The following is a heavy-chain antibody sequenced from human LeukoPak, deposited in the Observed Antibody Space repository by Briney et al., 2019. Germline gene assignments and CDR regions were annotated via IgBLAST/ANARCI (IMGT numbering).Heavy chain of an antibody. CDR3: ARIQLWLNAFDI. CDR2: ISYDGSNK. D-gene: IGHD5-18*01. CDR1: GFTFSSYA. J-gene: IGHJ3*02. Sequence: GGSLRLSCAASGFTFSSYAMHWVRQAPGKGLEWVAVISYDGSNKYYADSVKGRFTISRDNSKNTLYLQMNSLRAEDTALYYCARIQLWLNAFDIWGQGTMVTVSS. V-gene: IGHV3-30-3*01.